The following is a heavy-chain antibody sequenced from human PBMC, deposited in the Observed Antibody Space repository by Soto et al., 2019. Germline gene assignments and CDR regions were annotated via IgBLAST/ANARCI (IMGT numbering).Heavy chain of an antibody. CDR1: GGSVSSGSYY. J-gene: IGHJ4*02. CDR2: IYYSGST. Sequence: QVQLQESGPGLVKPSETLSLTCTVSGGSVSSGSYYWSWIRQPPGKGLEWIGYIYYSGSTNYNPSLKSRVTISVDTSKNRFSLKLSSVTAADTAVYYCANYPTTVTSDYWGQGTLVTVSS. D-gene: IGHD4-17*01. CDR3: ANYPTTVTSDY. V-gene: IGHV4-61*01.